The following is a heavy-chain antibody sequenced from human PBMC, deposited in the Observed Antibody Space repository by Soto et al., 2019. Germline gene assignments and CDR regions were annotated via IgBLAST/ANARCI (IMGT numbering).Heavy chain of an antibody. V-gene: IGHV4-39*07. Sequence: SETLSLTCTVSGGSISSSSYYWGWIRQPPGKGLEWIGEINHSGSTNYNPSLKSRVTISVDTSKNQFSLKLSSVTAADTAVYYCAREVVVATMGEEFDYWGQGTLVTVSS. D-gene: IGHD5-12*01. CDR3: AREVVVATMGEEFDY. J-gene: IGHJ4*02. CDR2: INHSGST. CDR1: GGSISSSSYY.